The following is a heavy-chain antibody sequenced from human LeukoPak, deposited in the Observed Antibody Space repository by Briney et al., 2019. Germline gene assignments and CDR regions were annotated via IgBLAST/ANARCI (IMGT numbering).Heavy chain of an antibody. Sequence: SETLSLTCTVSGGSISSSSYYWGWIRQPPGKGLEWIGSIYYSGSTYYNPSLKGRVTISVDTSKNQFSLKLSSVTAADTAVYYCARSRLGRWYANSLYYFDYWGQGTLVTVSS. V-gene: IGHV4-39*07. CDR3: ARSRLGRWYANSLYYFDY. CDR1: GGSISSSSYY. CDR2: IYYSGST. J-gene: IGHJ4*02. D-gene: IGHD4-23*01.